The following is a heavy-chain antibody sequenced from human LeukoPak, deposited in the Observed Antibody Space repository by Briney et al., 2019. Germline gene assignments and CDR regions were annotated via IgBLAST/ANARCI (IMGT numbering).Heavy chain of an antibody. J-gene: IGHJ4*02. CDR1: RYIFTSYY. CDR3: ARDRGSSWLADY. V-gene: IGHV1-2*02. CDR2: INPNNGGT. D-gene: IGHD6-13*01. Sequence: ASVKVSCKASRYIFTSYYIHWVRQAPGQGLEWMGWINPNNGGTKYAQKFHGRVTMTSDTSISTAYMELSRLRSDDTAMYYCARDRGSSWLADYWGQGTLVTVSS.